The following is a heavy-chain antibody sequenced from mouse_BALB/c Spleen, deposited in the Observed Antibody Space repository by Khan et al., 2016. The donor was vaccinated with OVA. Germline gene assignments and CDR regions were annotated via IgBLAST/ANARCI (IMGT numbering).Heavy chain of an antibody. D-gene: IGHD1-1*02. J-gene: IGHJ4*01. V-gene: IGHV14-3*02. CDR2: IDPANGNT. CDR3: ARGGWSYAMDY. CDR1: GFNIEDTY. Sequence: VQLQQSGAELVKPGASVKLSCTASGFNIEDTYIHWVMQRPEQGLEWIGRIDPANGNTKYDPKFQGKATIIADTSSNTAYLQLSSLTYEDTAVYYCARGGWSYAMDYWGQGTSVTVSS.